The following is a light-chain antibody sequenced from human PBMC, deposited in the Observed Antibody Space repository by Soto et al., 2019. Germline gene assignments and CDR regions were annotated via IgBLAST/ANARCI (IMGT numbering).Light chain of an antibody. CDR3: QQYDNFLS. J-gene: IGKJ4*01. Sequence: DIQMTQSPSTLSASVGDRAIITCRASQSISTWVAWYQQKPGKAPKLRISKASSLESGVPSRFSGSGSGTEFTLTISSLQPDDFATYYCQQYDNFLSFGGGTKVDIK. CDR1: QSISTW. V-gene: IGKV1-5*03. CDR2: KAS.